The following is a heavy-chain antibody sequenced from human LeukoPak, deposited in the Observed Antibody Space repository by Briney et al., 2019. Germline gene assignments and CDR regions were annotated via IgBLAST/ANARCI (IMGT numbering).Heavy chain of an antibody. CDR3: ARGPIVGATSYFDY. CDR2: ISYDGSNK. D-gene: IGHD1-26*01. V-gene: IGHV3-30-3*01. J-gene: IGHJ4*02. CDR1: GFTFSSYA. Sequence: GGALRLACAAHGFTFSSYAMHRVRQAPGKGVEGVVVISYDGSNKYYADSVKGRFTISSDNSKNTLYLQMNSLRAEDTAVYYCARGPIVGATSYFDYWGQGTLVTVSS.